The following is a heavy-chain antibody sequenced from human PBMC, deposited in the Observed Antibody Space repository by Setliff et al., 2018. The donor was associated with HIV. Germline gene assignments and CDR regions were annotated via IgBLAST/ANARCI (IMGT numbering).Heavy chain of an antibody. D-gene: IGHD2-21*02. V-gene: IGHV1-2*02. J-gene: IGHJ6*03. CDR1: GYTFTDFY. Sequence: ASVKVSCKASGYTFTDFYIHWVRQAPGQGLEWMGWIAPNSGGTGYAENFQGRVTMTRDTSVNTAYMELRSLRSDDTAVYYCARARGNSWVRAGELYYYYMDVWGKGTTVTV. CDR3: ARARGNSWVRAGELYYYYMDV. CDR2: IAPNSGGT.